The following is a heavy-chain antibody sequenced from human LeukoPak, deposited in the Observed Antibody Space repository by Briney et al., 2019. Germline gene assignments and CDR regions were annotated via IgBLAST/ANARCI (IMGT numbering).Heavy chain of an antibody. Sequence: SETLSLTCTVSGGSISSGDYYWSWIRQPPGKGLEWIGYIYYSGSTYYNPSLKSRVTISVDTSKNQFSLKLSSVTAADTAVYYCARERVRGSWYVNYWGQGTLVTVSS. CDR2: IYYSGST. V-gene: IGHV4-30-4*01. CDR3: ARERVRGSWYVNY. CDR1: GGSISSGDYY. J-gene: IGHJ4*02. D-gene: IGHD6-13*01.